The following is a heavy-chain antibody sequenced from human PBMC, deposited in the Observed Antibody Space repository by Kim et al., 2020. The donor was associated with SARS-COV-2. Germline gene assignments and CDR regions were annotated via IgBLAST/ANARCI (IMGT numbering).Heavy chain of an antibody. J-gene: IGHJ4*02. CDR1: GFTFSSSW. CDR2: INRDGSGQ. V-gene: IGHV3-7*01. CDR3: TTKNY. Sequence: GGSLRLSFSASGFTFSSSWMTWVRQAPGKGLEWVGNINRDGSGQNYVGSLRGRFTISRDNTRNSLYLHMESLRAEDTAVYYCTTKNYWGQGTLVTVSS.